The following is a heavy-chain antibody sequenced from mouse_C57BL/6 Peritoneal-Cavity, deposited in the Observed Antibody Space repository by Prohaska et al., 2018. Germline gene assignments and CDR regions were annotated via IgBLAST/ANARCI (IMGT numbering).Heavy chain of an antibody. D-gene: IGHD1-1*01. CDR2: INPDSSTI. V-gene: IGHV4-1*01. CDR1: GIDFSRYW. Sequence: EVKLLQSGGGLVQPGGSLKLSCAASGIDFSRYWMSWVRRAPGKGLEWIGEINPDSSTINYAPSLKDKFIISRDNAKNTLYLQMSKVRSEDTALYYCARGYYGSSSWYFDVWGTGTTVTVSS. CDR3: ARGYYGSSSWYFDV. J-gene: IGHJ1*03.